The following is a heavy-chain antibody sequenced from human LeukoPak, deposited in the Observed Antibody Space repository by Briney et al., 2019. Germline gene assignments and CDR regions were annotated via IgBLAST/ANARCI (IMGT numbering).Heavy chain of an antibody. CDR1: GYSISSGYY. CDR2: IYHSGST. V-gene: IGHV4-38-2*02. Sequence: SETLSLTCTVSGYSISSGYYWGWIRQPPGKGLEWIGSIYHSGSTYYNPSLKSRVTISVDTSKNRFSLKLTSVTAADTAVYYCTRDVPRSAGYPDNWGRGTLVTVSS. J-gene: IGHJ4*02. CDR3: TRDVPRSAGYPDN. D-gene: IGHD2-15*01.